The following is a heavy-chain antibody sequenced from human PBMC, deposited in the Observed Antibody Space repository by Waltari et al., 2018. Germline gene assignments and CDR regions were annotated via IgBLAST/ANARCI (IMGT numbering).Heavy chain of an antibody. Sequence: EVQLVESGGGLVRPGGSLRLSCAASGFTFSYYTMNWVRQAPGKGPVCISCITSEGTHKTTADSVSARFTNTRDNAKNSLFLQINSLIADDTAVYYCARDRRPTLILGSGAFDIWGQGIKVNVSS. V-gene: IGHV3-21*01. D-gene: IGHD3-22*01. CDR1: GFTFSYYT. J-gene: IGHJ3*02. CDR3: ARDRRPTLILGSGAFDI. CDR2: ITSEGTHK.